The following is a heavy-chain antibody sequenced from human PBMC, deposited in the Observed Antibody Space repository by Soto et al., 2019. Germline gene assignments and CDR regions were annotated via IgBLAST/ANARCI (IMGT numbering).Heavy chain of an antibody. CDR2: ISYSGNT. D-gene: IGHD2-8*01. CDR3: ARAPMVLSRSYFDY. CDR1: GGSLSNFY. Sequence: SETLSLTCTVSGGSLSNFYWSWIRQPPGKGLEWIGYISYSGNTNYNPSLKSRVSISVDTSKNQLSLNLTSVTAADTAVYYCARAPMVLSRSYFDYWGQGTPVTVSS. J-gene: IGHJ4*02. V-gene: IGHV4-59*01.